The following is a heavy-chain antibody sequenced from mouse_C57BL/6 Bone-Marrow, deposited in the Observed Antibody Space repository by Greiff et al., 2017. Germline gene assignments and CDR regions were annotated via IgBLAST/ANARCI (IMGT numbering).Heavy chain of an antibody. Sequence: EVQRVESGPELVKPGASVKMSCKASGYTFTDYNMHWVKQSHGKSLEWIGYINPNNGGTSYNQKFKGKATLTVNKSSSTAYMELRSLTSEDSAVYYCADGSSYGWFAYWGQGTLVTVSA. CDR1: GYTFTDYN. D-gene: IGHD1-1*01. J-gene: IGHJ3*01. CDR3: ADGSSYGWFAY. V-gene: IGHV1-22*01. CDR2: INPNNGGT.